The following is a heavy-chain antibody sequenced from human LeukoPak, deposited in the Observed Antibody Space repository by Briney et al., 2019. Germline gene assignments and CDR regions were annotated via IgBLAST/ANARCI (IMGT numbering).Heavy chain of an antibody. CDR2: INAGNGDT. J-gene: IGHJ4*02. CDR3: AREFWAYDFWSGYSPGYYFDY. Sequence: ASVKVSCKASGYTFTNFPTYWVRQAPGQRLEWMGWINAGNGDTKYSQKFQGRVTITRDTSASTAFMELSSLRSEDTAVYYCAREFWAYDFWSGYSPGYYFDYWGQGTLVTVSS. D-gene: IGHD3-3*01. V-gene: IGHV1-3*01. CDR1: GYTFTNFP.